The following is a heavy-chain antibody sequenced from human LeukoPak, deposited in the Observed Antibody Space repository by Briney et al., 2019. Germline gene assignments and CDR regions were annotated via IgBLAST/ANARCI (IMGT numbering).Heavy chain of an antibody. J-gene: IGHJ4*02. V-gene: IGHV4-59*01. CDR1: GGSISGYY. Sequence: PSETLSLTCTVSGGSISGYYWSWIRQPPGKGLEWIGYIYYSGSTTYNPSLKSRDIISVDTSNNQFSLKLSSVTAADTAVYYCARAVNHGYSDYWGQGTLVTVSS. D-gene: IGHD3-22*01. CDR3: ARAVNHGYSDY. CDR2: IYYSGST.